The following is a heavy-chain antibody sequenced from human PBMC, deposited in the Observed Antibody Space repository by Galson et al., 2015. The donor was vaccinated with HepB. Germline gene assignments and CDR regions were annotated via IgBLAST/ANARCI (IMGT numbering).Heavy chain of an antibody. CDR3: ARGRRTYGGVGDASDI. V-gene: IGHV1-18*04. CDR2: ISAYNGNT. J-gene: IGHJ3*02. D-gene: IGHD4-23*01. CDR1: GSTFTSFG. Sequence: SVTVSCKASGSTFTSFGFTWVRQAPGQGLEWLGYISAYNGNTNYVQKLQDRVTMTTDASTSTAYMELRRLTSDDTAVYYCARGRRTYGGVGDASDIWGQGTMVTVSS.